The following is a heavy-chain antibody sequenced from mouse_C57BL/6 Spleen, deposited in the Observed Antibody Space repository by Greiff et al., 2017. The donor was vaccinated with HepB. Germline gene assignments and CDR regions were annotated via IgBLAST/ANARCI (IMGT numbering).Heavy chain of an antibody. CDR1: GFTFSDYY. J-gene: IGHJ2*01. V-gene: IGHV5-16*01. CDR2: INYDGSST. Sequence: EVQRVESEGGLVQPGSSMKLSCTASGFTFSDYYMAWVRQVPEKGLEWVANINYDGSSTYYLDSLKSRFIISRDNAKNILYLQMSSLKSEDTATYYCARVYDRGYYFDYWGQGTTLTVSS. D-gene: IGHD2-3*01. CDR3: ARVYDRGYYFDY.